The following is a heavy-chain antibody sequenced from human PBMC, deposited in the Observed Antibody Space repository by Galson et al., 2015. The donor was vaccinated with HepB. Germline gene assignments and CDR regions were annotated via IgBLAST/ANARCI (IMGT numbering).Heavy chain of an antibody. Sequence: SVKVSCKASGYTFTGYYIHWVRQAPGKGPEWMAWIDPNSGGTNYSPRFQGRVTVTRDTSISTAYMEFSRLISDDTAVYYCARDMATGGYIWGTFDYWGQGALVPVSS. CDR1: GYTFTGYY. D-gene: IGHD2-8*02. CDR3: ARDMATGGYIWGTFDY. V-gene: IGHV1-2*02. J-gene: IGHJ4*02. CDR2: IDPNSGGT.